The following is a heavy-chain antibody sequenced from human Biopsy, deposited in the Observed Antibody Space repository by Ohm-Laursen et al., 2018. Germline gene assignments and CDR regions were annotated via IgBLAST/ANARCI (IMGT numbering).Heavy chain of an antibody. CDR2: FHPEDGET. J-gene: IGHJ4*02. V-gene: IGHV1-24*01. Sequence: ASVKVSCKVSGYALSELSIHWVRQAPGKGLEWMGGFHPEDGETIYAQKFQGRVTMTDDSSTDTAHMELSSLRSEDTAVYYCTTSYNSGWYYFDSWGQGTLVTVSS. CDR1: GYALSELS. D-gene: IGHD6-19*01. CDR3: TTSYNSGWYYFDS.